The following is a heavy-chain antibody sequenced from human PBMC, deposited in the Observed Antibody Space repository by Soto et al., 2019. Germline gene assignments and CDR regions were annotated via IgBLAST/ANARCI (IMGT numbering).Heavy chain of an antibody. V-gene: IGHV3-33*01. CDR1: GFTFSNYG. Sequence: QVQLVESGGSVVQPGRSLTLSCAASGFTFSNYGMHWVRQAPGKGLEWVAVILNDGSNRYHADYGKNRFTISRDKSKNTLYLQMNSLRAEDTAVYYCARDDEYSGNGMDVWGQGTTVTVS. J-gene: IGHJ6*02. CDR3: ARDDEYSGNGMDV. CDR2: ILNDGSNR. D-gene: IGHD3-10*01.